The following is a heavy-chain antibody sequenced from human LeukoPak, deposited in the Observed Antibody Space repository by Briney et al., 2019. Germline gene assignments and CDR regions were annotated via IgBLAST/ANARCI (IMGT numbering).Heavy chain of an antibody. CDR2: IYSSGST. CDR3: ASHYYDSSGPYTRDY. CDR1: GGSISSGSYF. J-gene: IGHJ4*02. D-gene: IGHD3-22*01. Sequence: SETLSLTCTVSGGSISSGSYFWSWIRQPTGTGLEWIGRIYSSGSTNYNPSLKSRVTISVDTSKNQFSLKLSSVTAADTAVYYCASHYYDSSGPYTRDYWGQGTLVTVSS. V-gene: IGHV4-61*02.